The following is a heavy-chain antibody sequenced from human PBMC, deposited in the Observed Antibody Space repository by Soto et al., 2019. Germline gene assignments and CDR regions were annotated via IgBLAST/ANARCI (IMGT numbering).Heavy chain of an antibody. V-gene: IGHV4-34*01. J-gene: IGHJ4*02. CDR1: GGSFSGYY. D-gene: IGHD3-16*01. Sequence: SETLSLTYAVYGGSFSGYYWSWIRQPPGKGLEWIGEINHSGSTNYNPSLKSRVTISVDTSKNQFSLKLSSVTAADTAVYYCARGAVDYDYIWDYWGQGTLVTVSS. CDR2: INHSGST. CDR3: ARGAVDYDYIWDY.